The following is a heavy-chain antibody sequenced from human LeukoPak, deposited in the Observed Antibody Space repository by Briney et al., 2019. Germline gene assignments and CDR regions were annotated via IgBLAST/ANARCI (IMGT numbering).Heavy chain of an antibody. Sequence: GGSLRLSCAASGFTFSSYGMHWVRQAPGKGLEWVAVIWYDGSNKYYADSVKGRFTISRDNSKNTLYLQMNSLRAEDTAVYYCARDPNYYDSSGYYSTWGQGTLVTVSS. CDR2: IWYDGSNK. V-gene: IGHV3-33*01. CDR3: ARDPNYYDSSGYYST. CDR1: GFTFSSYG. J-gene: IGHJ5*02. D-gene: IGHD3-22*01.